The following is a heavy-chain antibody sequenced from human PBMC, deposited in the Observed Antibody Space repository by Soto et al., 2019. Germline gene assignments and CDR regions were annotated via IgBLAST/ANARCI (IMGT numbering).Heavy chain of an antibody. CDR1: GFTFSSYS. CDR3: ARDEGPYYYDSSGYFGY. CDR2: ISSSSSYI. V-gene: IGHV3-21*01. Sequence: EVQLVESGGGLVKPGGSLRLSCAASGFTFSSYSMNWVRQAPGKGPEWVSSISSSSSYIYYADSVKGRFTISRDNAKNSLYLKMNSLGAEDTVVYYCARDEGPYYYDSSGYFGYWGQGTLVTVSS. J-gene: IGHJ4*02. D-gene: IGHD3-22*01.